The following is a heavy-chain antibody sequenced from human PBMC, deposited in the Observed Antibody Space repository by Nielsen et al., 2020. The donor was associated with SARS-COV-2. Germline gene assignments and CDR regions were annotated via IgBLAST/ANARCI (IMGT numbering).Heavy chain of an antibody. CDR2: LNPDGSDK. CDR3: VCEALNY. J-gene: IGHJ4*02. V-gene: IGHV3-7*01. CDR1: GFSFSSYA. Sequence: GESLKISCAASGFSFSSYAMTWVRQAPGKGLEWVAHLNPDGSDKYYVDSVKGRFTISRDNAKRYLYVQMNSLRAEDTAVYYCVCEALNYWGQGALVTVSS. D-gene: IGHD5-24*01.